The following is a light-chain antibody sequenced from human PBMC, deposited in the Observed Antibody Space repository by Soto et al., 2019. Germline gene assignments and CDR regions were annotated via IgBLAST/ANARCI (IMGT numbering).Light chain of an antibody. V-gene: IGKV3-11*01. CDR2: DAS. CDR3: QQRSNWPPLWT. Sequence: EIVLTQSPATLSLSPGEGATLSCRASQSVSSYLAWYQQKPGQAPRLLIYDASNRATGIPARFSGSGSGTDFTLTISSLEPEDFAVYYCQQRSNWPPLWTFGQGTKV. CDR1: QSVSSY. J-gene: IGKJ1*01.